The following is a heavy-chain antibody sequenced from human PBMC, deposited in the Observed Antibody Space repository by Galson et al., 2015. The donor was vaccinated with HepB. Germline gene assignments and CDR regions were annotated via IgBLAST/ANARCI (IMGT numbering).Heavy chain of an antibody. CDR1: GFTFSSYA. D-gene: IGHD3-22*01. J-gene: IGHJ6*02. Sequence: SLRLSCAASGFTFSSYAMHWVRQAPGKGLEWVAVISYDGSNKYYADSVKGRFTISRDNSKNTLYLQMNSLRAEDTAVYYCARTMANYYDSSGYYYYYGMDVWGQGTTVTVSS. V-gene: IGHV3-30-3*01. CDR2: ISYDGSNK. CDR3: ARTMANYYDSSGYYYYYGMDV.